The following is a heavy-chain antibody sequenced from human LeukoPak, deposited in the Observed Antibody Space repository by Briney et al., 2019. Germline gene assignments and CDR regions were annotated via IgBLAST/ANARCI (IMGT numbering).Heavy chain of an antibody. CDR2: ISSSSSTI. Sequence: GGSLRLSCAASGFTFSSYSMNWVRQAPGKGLEWVSYISSSSSTIYYADSVKGRFTISRDNAKNSLYLQMNSLRAEDTAVYYCARDKVYYDSSGYYSEAFDIWGQGTMVTVSS. D-gene: IGHD3-22*01. CDR1: GFTFSSYS. J-gene: IGHJ3*02. V-gene: IGHV3-48*01. CDR3: ARDKVYYDSSGYYSEAFDI.